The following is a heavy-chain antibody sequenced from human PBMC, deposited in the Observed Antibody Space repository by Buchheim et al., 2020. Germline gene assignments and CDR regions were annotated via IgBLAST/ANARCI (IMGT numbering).Heavy chain of an antibody. V-gene: IGHV4-39*07. J-gene: IGHJ4*02. CDR1: VGSISSSSYY. Sequence: QLQLQESGPGLVKPSETLSLTCTVSVGSISSSSYYWGWIRQPPGKGLEWIGGSYYSGSTSYNPSLKNRVPLSSDTSKNPISLKLSSVTAADTAVYYCARISGSYWYWGQGTL. CDR2: SYYSGST. D-gene: IGHD1-26*01. CDR3: ARISGSYWY.